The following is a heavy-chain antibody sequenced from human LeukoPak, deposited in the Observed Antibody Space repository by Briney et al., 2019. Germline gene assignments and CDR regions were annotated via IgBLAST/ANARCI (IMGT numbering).Heavy chain of an antibody. CDR2: IYYTGST. CDR3: ARRFSGSSELDY. V-gene: IGHV4-39*01. J-gene: IGHJ4*02. CDR1: GVSISSNSDY. D-gene: IGHD1-26*01. Sequence: PSETLSLTCTISGVSISSNSDYWGRLRQPPGKGRVWHGSIYYTGSTYYNPVQSRLVTLTVNATKNQYPLKLSSVAAADTAVYYCARRFSGSSELDYWGQGTLVTVSS.